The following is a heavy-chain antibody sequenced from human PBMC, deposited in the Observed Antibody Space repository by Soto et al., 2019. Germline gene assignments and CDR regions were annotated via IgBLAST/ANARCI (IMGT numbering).Heavy chain of an antibody. Sequence: QITLKESGPTLVKPTQTLTLTCSFSGFSVSTSGVGVGWIRHPPGKALEWLALIYGGDVDDDKRYSPSLKSRLTITKATSKNQVVLTVTNMDPVDTATYCCAHYGGLHSSTWYSAYWGQGTLVTVSS. CDR2: IYGGDVDDDK. D-gene: IGHD6-13*01. J-gene: IGHJ4*02. CDR1: GFSVSTSGVG. V-gene: IGHV2-5*02. CDR3: AHYGGLHSSTWYSAY.